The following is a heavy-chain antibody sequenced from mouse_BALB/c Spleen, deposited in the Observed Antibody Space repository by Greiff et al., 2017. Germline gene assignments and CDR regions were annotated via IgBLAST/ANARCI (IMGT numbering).Heavy chain of an antibody. CDR2: IKPSSGYT. CDR1: GYTFTSYT. CDR3: ARRTTDHFDY. J-gene: IGHJ2*01. Sequence: VQLQQSGAELARPGASVKMSCKASGYTFTSYTMHWVKQRPGQGLEWIGYIKPSSGYTNYNQKFKDKATLTADKSSSTAYMQLSSLTSEDSAVYDCARRTTDHFDYWGQGTTLTVSS. V-gene: IGHV1-4*01. D-gene: IGHD1-1*01.